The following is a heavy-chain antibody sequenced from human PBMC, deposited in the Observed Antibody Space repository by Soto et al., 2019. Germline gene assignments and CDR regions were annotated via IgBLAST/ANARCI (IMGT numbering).Heavy chain of an antibody. CDR3: ARDLSIAAAGTSDY. CDR1: GFTFSSYA. J-gene: IGHJ4*02. D-gene: IGHD6-13*01. Sequence: GGSLRLSCAASGFTFSSYAMHWVRQAPGKGLEWVAVISYDGSNKYYADSVKGRFTISRDNSKNTLYLQMNSLRAEDTAVYYCARDLSIAAAGTSDYWGQGTLVTVS. CDR2: ISYDGSNK. V-gene: IGHV3-30-3*01.